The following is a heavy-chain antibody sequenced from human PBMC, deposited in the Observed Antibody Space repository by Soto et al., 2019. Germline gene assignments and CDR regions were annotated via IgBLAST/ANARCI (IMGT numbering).Heavy chain of an antibody. Sequence: EVQLLESGGGLVQPGGSLRLSCAASGFTFSSYAMSWVRQAPGKGLEWVSAISGSGGSTYYADSVKGRFTISRDNSKNTLYLQMNSLRAEDTAVYYCAKDPGSLGYCSGGSCGVDYWCQGTLVTVSS. D-gene: IGHD2-15*01. V-gene: IGHV3-23*01. J-gene: IGHJ4*02. CDR3: AKDPGSLGYCSGGSCGVDY. CDR1: GFTFSSYA. CDR2: ISGSGGST.